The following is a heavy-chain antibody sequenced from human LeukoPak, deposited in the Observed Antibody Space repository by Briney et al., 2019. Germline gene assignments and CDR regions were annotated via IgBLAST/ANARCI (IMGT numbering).Heavy chain of an antibody. CDR1: GFTVSSNY. D-gene: IGHD5-12*01. CDR3: ASLWIRAGYYYYGMDV. V-gene: IGHV3-53*04. J-gene: IGHJ6*02. Sequence: PGGSLRLSCAASGFTVSSNYMSWVRQAPGKGLEWVSVIYSGGSTYYADSVKGRFTISRHNSKNTLYLQMNSLRAEDTAVYYCASLWIRAGYYYYGMDVWGQGTTVTVSS. CDR2: IYSGGST.